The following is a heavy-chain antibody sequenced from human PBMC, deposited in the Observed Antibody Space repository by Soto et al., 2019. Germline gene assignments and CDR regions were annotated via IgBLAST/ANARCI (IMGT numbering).Heavy chain of an antibody. Sequence: QVQLQESGPGLVKPSQTLSLTCTVSGGSISSGGYYWSWIRQHPGKGLEWIGYIYYSGRTYYNPSLKSRVTMSVDTPKNQFSLKLSSVTAADTAIYYCARARDGYISLDYWGQGTLVTVSS. J-gene: IGHJ4*02. V-gene: IGHV4-31*03. D-gene: IGHD5-12*01. CDR3: ARARDGYISLDY. CDR1: GGSISSGGYY. CDR2: IYYSGRT.